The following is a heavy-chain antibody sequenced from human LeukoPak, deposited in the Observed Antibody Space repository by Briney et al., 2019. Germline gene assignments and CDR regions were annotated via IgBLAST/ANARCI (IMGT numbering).Heavy chain of an antibody. CDR2: IYSGGST. Sequence: PGGSLRLSCAASGFTVSSNYMSWVRQAPGKGLEWVSVIYSGGSTYYADSVKGRFTISRDNSKNTLYLQMNSLRAGDTAVYYCARDHGGWYLGAFDIWGQGTMVTVSS. CDR3: ARDHGGWYLGAFDI. D-gene: IGHD6-19*01. CDR1: GFTVSSNY. J-gene: IGHJ3*02. V-gene: IGHV3-53*01.